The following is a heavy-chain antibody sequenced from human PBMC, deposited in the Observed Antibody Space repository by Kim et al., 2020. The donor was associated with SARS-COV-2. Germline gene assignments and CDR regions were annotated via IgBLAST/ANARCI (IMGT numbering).Heavy chain of an antibody. CDR1: GYSFTSYW. CDR3: ARRTSNYGSGSYYPSLFDP. Sequence: GESLKISCKGSGYSFTSYWISWVRQMPGKGLEWMGRIDPSDSYTNYSPSFQGHVTISADKSISTAYLQWSSLKASDTAMYYCARRTSNYGSGSYYPSLFDPWGQGTLVTVSS. D-gene: IGHD3-10*01. CDR2: IDPSDSYT. J-gene: IGHJ5*02. V-gene: IGHV5-10-1*01.